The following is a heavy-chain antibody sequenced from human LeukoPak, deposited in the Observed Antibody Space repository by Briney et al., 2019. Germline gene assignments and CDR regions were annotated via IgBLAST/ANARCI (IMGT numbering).Heavy chain of an antibody. Sequence: ASVKVSCKASGGTFSSYAISWVRQAPGQGLEWMGGIIPIFGTANYAQKFQGRVTITADESTSTAYMELSSLRSEDTAVYYCARGGRYSYGHVYWGQGTLVTVSS. V-gene: IGHV1-69*13. J-gene: IGHJ4*02. D-gene: IGHD5-18*01. CDR1: GGTFSSYA. CDR2: IIPIFGTA. CDR3: ARGGRYSYGHVY.